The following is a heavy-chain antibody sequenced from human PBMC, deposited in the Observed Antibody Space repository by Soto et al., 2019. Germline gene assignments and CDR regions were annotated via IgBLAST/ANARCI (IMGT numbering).Heavy chain of an antibody. CDR2: IYYSGST. V-gene: IGHV4-31*03. CDR1: GGSISSGDYY. D-gene: IGHD3-10*01. Sequence: PSETLSLTCTVSGGSISSGDYYWSWIRQHPGKGLEWIGYIYYSGSTYYNPSLKSRVTISVDTSKNQFSLKLSSVTAADTAVYYCARDARGDEAPMDYWGQGTLVTVSS. J-gene: IGHJ4*02. CDR3: ARDARGDEAPMDY.